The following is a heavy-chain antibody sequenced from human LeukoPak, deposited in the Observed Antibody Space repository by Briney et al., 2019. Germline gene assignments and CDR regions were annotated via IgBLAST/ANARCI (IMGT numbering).Heavy chain of an antibody. CDR3: ARGWRWLQLSGDYYYMDV. D-gene: IGHD5-24*01. CDR2: IYSGGTT. V-gene: IGHV3-53*01. J-gene: IGHJ6*03. CDR1: GFTVSSNY. Sequence: GGSLRLSCAASGFTVSSNYMSWVRQAPGKGLEWVSVIYSGGTTYYADSVKGRFTISRDDSKNTLYHQMNSLRAVDTAVYYCARGWRWLQLSGDYYYMDVWGKGTTVTVSS.